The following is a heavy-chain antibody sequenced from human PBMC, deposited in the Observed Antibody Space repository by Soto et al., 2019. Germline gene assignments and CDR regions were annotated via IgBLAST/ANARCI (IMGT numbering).Heavy chain of an antibody. J-gene: IGHJ4*02. CDR1: GGIVSKYA. D-gene: IGHD6-19*01. Sequence: GASVKVSCQASGGIVSKYAITWLRQAPGQGLEWMGAIIPTFGPTTHAQKFQGRVTITTDESTTTSYMGLTSLTSEDTAMYYCANARQIARAVRLVDYCGAGTFVTVSS. CDR2: IIPTFGPT. CDR3: ANARQIARAVRLVDY. V-gene: IGHV1-69*05.